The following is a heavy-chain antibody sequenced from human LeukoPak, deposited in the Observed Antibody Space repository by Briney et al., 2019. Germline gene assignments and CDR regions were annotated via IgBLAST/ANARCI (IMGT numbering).Heavy chain of an antibody. CDR1: GFTFSSYG. CDR2: IWYDGSNK. Sequence: PGRSPRLSCAASGFTFSSYGMHWVRQAPGKGLEWEAVIWYDGSNKYYADSVKGRFTISRDNSKNTLYLQMNSLRAEDTAVYYCARAFYYYDSSGYMGAFDIWGQGTMVTVSS. CDR3: ARAFYYYDSSGYMGAFDI. V-gene: IGHV3-33*01. J-gene: IGHJ3*02. D-gene: IGHD3-22*01.